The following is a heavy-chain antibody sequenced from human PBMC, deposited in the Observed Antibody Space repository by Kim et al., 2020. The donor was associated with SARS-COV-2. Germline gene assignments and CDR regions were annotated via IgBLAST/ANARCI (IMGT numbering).Heavy chain of an antibody. CDR3: AKPTGGIYGDAYYYGMDV. CDR1: GFTFSSYA. V-gene: IGHV3-23*01. CDR2: ISGSGDST. Sequence: GGSLRLSCAASGFTFSSYAMTWVRQAPGKGLAWVSAISGSGDSTYYADSMKGRFTISRDNSKNTLYLQMISLRDEDTAVYYCAKPTGGIYGDAYYYGMDVWGQGTTVTVSS. D-gene: IGHD4-17*01. J-gene: IGHJ6*02.